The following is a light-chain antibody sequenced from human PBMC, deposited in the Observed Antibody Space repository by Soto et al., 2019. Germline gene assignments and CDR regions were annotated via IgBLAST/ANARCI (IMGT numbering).Light chain of an antibody. Sequence: SYELTQPPSVSVAPGQTARLTCGGNNIGSQSVHWYQQKPGQAPVLVVYDDSDRPSGIPERFSGSKSGNTATLNISRVEAGDEADYYCQVWDSTSDHVVFGGGTKLTVL. J-gene: IGLJ2*01. CDR1: NIGSQS. CDR2: DDS. CDR3: QVWDSTSDHVV. V-gene: IGLV3-21*02.